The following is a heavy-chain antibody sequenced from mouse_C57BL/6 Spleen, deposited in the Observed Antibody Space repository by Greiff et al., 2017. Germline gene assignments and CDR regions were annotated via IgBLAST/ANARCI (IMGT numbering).Heavy chain of an antibody. D-gene: IGHD3-3*01. CDR3: AREGDSKDYFDY. V-gene: IGHV5-4*03. J-gene: IGHJ2*01. Sequence: EVKLMESGGGLVKPGGSLKLSCAASGFTFSSYAMSWVRQTPEKRLEWVATISDGGSYTYYPDNVKGRFTISRDNAKNNLYLQMSHLKSEDTAMYYCAREGDSKDYFDYWGQGTTLTVSS. CDR2: ISDGGSYT. CDR1: GFTFSSYA.